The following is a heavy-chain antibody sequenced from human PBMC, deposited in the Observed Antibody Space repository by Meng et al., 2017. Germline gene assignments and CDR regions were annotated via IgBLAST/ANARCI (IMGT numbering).Heavy chain of an antibody. V-gene: IGHV1-18*01. Sequence: QGQLVRLGGEVKKPGASVKVSCKASGYTFTSYGISWVRQAPGQGLEWMGWISAYNGNTNYAQKLQGRVTMTTDTSTSTAYMELRSLRSDDTAVYYCARDGETRYSSGWYWFDPWGQGTLVTVSS. D-gene: IGHD6-19*01. CDR2: ISAYNGNT. J-gene: IGHJ5*02. CDR3: ARDGETRYSSGWYWFDP. CDR1: GYTFTSYG.